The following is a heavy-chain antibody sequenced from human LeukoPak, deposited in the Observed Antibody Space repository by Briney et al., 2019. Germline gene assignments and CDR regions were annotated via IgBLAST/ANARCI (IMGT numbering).Heavy chain of an antibody. Sequence: ASVKVSRKASGYTFTGYYMHWVRQAPGQGLEWMGWINPNSGGTNYAQKFQGRVTMTRDTSISTAYMELSRLRSDDTAVYYCARDSPSYDSGDYWGQGTLVTVSS. V-gene: IGHV1-2*02. D-gene: IGHD3-3*01. CDR2: INPNSGGT. J-gene: IGHJ4*02. CDR1: GYTFTGYY. CDR3: ARDSPSYDSGDY.